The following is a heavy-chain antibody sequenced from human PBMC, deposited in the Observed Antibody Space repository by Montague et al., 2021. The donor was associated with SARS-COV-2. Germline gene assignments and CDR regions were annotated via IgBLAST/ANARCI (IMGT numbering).Heavy chain of an antibody. D-gene: IGHD3-22*01. V-gene: IGHV4-31*11. CDR1: CGSISSSNW. CDR2: IYYSGST. CDR3: ARVQGITMIVVVIGASDI. J-gene: IGHJ3*02. Sequence: TLSLTCAVSCGSISSSNWWSWVRQHPGKGLEWIGYIYYSGSTYYNPSLKSRVTISVDTSKNQFSLKLSSVTAADTAVYYCARVQGITMIVVVIGASDIWGQGTMVTVSS.